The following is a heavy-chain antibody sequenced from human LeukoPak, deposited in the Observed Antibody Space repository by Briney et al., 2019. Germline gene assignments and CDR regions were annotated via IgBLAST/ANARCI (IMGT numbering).Heavy chain of an antibody. V-gene: IGHV3-23*01. CDR2: ISGSGGST. CDR3: ADETPDWGSPDHDAFDI. J-gene: IGHJ3*02. CDR1: GFTFSSYA. D-gene: IGHD7-27*01. Sequence: PGGSLRLSCAASGFTFSSYAMSWVRQAPGKGLEWVSAISGSGGSTYYADSVKGRFTISRDNSKNTLYLQMNSLRAEDTAVYYCADETPDWGSPDHDAFDIWGQGTMATVSS.